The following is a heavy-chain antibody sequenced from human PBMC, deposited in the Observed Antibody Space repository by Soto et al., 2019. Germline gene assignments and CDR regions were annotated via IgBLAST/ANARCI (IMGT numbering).Heavy chain of an antibody. CDR2: IKSKTDGGTT. CDR3: TTDTVYPNTHDYGDYCYYYYGMDV. D-gene: IGHD4-17*01. J-gene: IGHJ6*02. V-gene: IGHV3-15*07. CDR1: GFTFSNAW. Sequence: GGSLRLSCAASGFTFSNAWMNWVRQAPGKGLEWVGRIKSKTDGGTTDYAAPVKGRFTISRDDSKNTLYLQMNSLKTEDTAVYYCTTDTVYPNTHDYGDYCYYYYGMDVWGQGTTVTVSS.